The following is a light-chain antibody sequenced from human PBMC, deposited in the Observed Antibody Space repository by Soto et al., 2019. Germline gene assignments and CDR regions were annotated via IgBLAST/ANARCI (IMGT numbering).Light chain of an antibody. CDR2: GAS. CDR3: QQYYDWPSLT. CDR1: QSVSSN. V-gene: IGKV3-15*01. J-gene: IGKJ4*01. Sequence: EIVLTQSPATLSLSPGERATFSCRASQSVSSNLAWYQQKAGQAPRLLIYGASARATGIPARFSGSGSGTEFTLSISSLQSEDFAVYYCQQYYDWPSLTFGGGTKVEIK.